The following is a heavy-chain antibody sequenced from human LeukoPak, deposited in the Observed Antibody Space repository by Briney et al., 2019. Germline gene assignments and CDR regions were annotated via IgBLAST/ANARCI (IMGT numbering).Heavy chain of an antibody. CDR2: IAYDGTNP. Sequence: GGSLRLSCAASGFPFVRFGMNWVRQAPGRGLEWVAIIAYDGTNPYYAESVQGRFTISRDNSKNTVYLQMNSLRTEDTAVYYCAKDHSRFFDSKVTHFYDFGMDVWGQGTTVTVSS. CDR1: GFPFVRFG. D-gene: IGHD3-9*01. CDR3: AKDHSRFFDSKVTHFYDFGMDV. V-gene: IGHV3-30*18. J-gene: IGHJ6*02.